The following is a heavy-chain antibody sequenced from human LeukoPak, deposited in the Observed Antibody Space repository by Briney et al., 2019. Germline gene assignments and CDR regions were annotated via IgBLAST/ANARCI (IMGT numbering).Heavy chain of an antibody. J-gene: IGHJ4*02. CDR1: GFSFTNFW. Sequence: GGSLRLSCAVSGFSFTNFWMSWVRQAPGRGLEWVANIHPEGSEKYHVESVKGRFTISRDNTKNLLFLQMNGLRVEDTAVYYCARGDAFSGDHWGQGTLVAVSS. V-gene: IGHV3-7*04. CDR3: ARGDAFSGDH. CDR2: IHPEGSEK.